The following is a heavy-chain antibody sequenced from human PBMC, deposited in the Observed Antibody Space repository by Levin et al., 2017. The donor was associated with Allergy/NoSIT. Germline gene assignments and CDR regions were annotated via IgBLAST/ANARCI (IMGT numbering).Heavy chain of an antibody. CDR2: ISYDGSNK. V-gene: IGHV3-30-3*01. J-gene: IGHJ3*02. CDR1: GFTFSSYA. D-gene: IGHD1-26*01. Sequence: GGSLRLSCAASGFTFSSYAMHWVRQAPGKGLEWVAVISYDGSNKYYADSVKGRFTISRDNSKNTLYLQMNSLRAEDTAVYYCARPDSGSYSSAAFDIWGQGTMVTVSS. CDR3: ARPDSGSYSSAAFDI.